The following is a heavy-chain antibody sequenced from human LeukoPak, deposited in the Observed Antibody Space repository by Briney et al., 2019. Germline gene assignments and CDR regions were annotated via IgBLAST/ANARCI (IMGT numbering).Heavy chain of an antibody. D-gene: IGHD6-13*01. CDR2: IKSKTDGGTT. Sequence: GGSLRLSCAASGFAFSNAWMSWVRQAPGKGLEWVGRIKSKTDGGTTDYAAPVKGRFTISRDDSKNTLYLQMNSLKTEDTAVYYCTTPRGYSSSWFDYWGQGTLVTVSS. CDR3: TTPRGYSSSWFDY. V-gene: IGHV3-15*01. J-gene: IGHJ4*02. CDR1: GFAFSNAW.